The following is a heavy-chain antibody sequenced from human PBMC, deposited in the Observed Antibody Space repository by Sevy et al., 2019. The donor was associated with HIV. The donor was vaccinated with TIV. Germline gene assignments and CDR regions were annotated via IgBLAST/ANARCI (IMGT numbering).Heavy chain of an antibody. D-gene: IGHD2-15*01. J-gene: IGHJ4*02. Sequence: GGSLRLSCAASGFTFSSYAMHWARQAPGKGLEWVAVISYDGSNKYYADSVKGRFTISRDNSKNTLYLQMNSLRAEDTAVYYCARALLAATPAYFDYWGQGTLVTVSS. CDR3: ARALLAATPAYFDY. CDR2: ISYDGSNK. V-gene: IGHV3-30-3*01. CDR1: GFTFSSYA.